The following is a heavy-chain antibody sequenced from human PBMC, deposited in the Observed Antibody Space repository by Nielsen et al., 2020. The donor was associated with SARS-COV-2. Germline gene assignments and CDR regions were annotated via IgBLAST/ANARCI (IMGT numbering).Heavy chain of an antibody. CDR1: GYTFTAYA. CDR2: INRDSGNT. D-gene: IGHD2-2*01. J-gene: IGHJ4*02. Sequence: ASVKVSCKASGYTFTAYAIHWVRQDPGQRLEWMGWINRDSGNTKYSQKFRGRVTITRDTSASTAYMELSGLSSEDTAVYYCARSRGCSATSCFFDYWGQGALVTVSS. CDR3: ARSRGCSATSCFFDY. V-gene: IGHV1-3*04.